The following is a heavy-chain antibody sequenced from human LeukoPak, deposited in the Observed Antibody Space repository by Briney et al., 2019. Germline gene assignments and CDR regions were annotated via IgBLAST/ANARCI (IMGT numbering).Heavy chain of an antibody. CDR2: ISYDGSNK. V-gene: IGHV3-30*04. CDR3: ASYLTSIPSGMDV. CDR1: GFTFTSYT. D-gene: IGHD2/OR15-2a*01. Sequence: PGGSLRLSCAASGFTFTSYTMHWVRQAPGKGLEWVAVISYDGSNKYYADSVKGRFTISRDNSKNTLYLQMNSLRAEDTAVYYCASYLTSIPSGMDVWGQGTTVTVSS. J-gene: IGHJ6*02.